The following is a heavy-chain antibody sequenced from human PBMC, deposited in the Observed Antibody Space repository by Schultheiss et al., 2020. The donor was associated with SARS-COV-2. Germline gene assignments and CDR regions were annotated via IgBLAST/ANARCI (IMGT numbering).Heavy chain of an antibody. J-gene: IGHJ2*01. CDR2: INHSGST. CDR1: GGSFSGYY. CDR3: ARDRHYYDSSGYSPYWYFDL. V-gene: IGHV4-34*01. Sequence: SETLSLTCAVYGGSFSGYYWSWIRQPPGKGLEWIGEINHSGSTYYNPSLKSRVTISVDTSKNQFSLKLSSVTAADTAVYYCARDRHYYDSSGYSPYWYFDLWGRGTLVTVSS. D-gene: IGHD3-22*01.